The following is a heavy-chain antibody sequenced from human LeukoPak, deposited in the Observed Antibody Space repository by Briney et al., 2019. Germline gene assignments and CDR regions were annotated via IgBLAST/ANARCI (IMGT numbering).Heavy chain of an antibody. J-gene: IGHJ6*03. V-gene: IGHV1-2*02. CDR2: INPNSGGT. D-gene: IGHD4-17*01. CDR1: GYTFSGYY. Sequence: ASVKVSCKASGYTFSGYYMHWVRQAPGQGLEWMGWINPNSGGTNYAQKFQGRVTMTRDTSISTAYMELSRLRSDDTAVYYCARDLNPDYGDYGGDYYYMDVWDKGTTVTISS. CDR3: ARDLNPDYGDYGGDYYYMDV.